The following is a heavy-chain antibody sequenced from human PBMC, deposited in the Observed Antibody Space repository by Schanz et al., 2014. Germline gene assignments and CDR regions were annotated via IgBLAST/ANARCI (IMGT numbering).Heavy chain of an antibody. CDR2: VSGGST. Sequence: EVQLVESGGGLVQPGGSLRLSCTASGFIFSNYGMSWVRQAPGKGLEWVSGVSGGSTKYADSVRGRFTISRDNSKNSVYLQMHSLRAEDTALYYCARDRDAGGYDSWGQGTLVTVSS. CDR3: ARDRDAGGYDS. CDR1: GFIFSNYG. D-gene: IGHD2-8*02. J-gene: IGHJ5*01. V-gene: IGHV3-23*04.